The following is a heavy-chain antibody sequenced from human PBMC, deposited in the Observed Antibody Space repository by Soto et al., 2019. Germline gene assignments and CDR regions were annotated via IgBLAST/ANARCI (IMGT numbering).Heavy chain of an antibody. D-gene: IGHD3-3*01. CDR3: ARDNLAYDFWSGYYSGDY. J-gene: IGHJ4*02. V-gene: IGHV1-18*01. CDR1: GYTFTSYG. CDR2: ISAYNGNT. Sequence: ASVKVSCKASGYTFTSYGISWVRQAPGQGLEWMGWISAYNGNTNYAQKLQGRVTMTTDTSTSTAYMELRSLRSDDTAVYYCARDNLAYDFWSGYYSGDYWGQGTLVTVS.